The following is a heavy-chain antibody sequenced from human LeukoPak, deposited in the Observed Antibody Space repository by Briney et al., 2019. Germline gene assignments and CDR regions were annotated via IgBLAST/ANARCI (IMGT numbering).Heavy chain of an antibody. CDR3: ARAGGGWAYQTPGWEQQLPTRNWFDP. D-gene: IGHD6-13*01. CDR2: ISAYNGNT. V-gene: IGHV1-18*01. CDR1: GYTFTSYG. Sequence: GASVKVSCKASGYTFTSYGISWVRQAPGQGLEWMGWISAYNGNTNYAQKLQGRDTMTTDTSTSTAYMELRSLRSDDTAVYYCARAGGGWAYQTPGWEQQLPTRNWFDPWGQGTLVTVSS. J-gene: IGHJ5*02.